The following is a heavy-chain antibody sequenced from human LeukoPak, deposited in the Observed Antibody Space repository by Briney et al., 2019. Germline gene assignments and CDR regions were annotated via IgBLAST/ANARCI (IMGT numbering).Heavy chain of an antibody. CDR3: AKVLSVTTLGY. V-gene: IGHV3-23*01. CDR1: GFTFSSYA. D-gene: IGHD4-17*01. J-gene: IGHJ4*02. Sequence: GGPLRLSCAASGFTFSSYAMSWVRQAPGKGLEWVSAISGSGGSTYYADSVKGRFTISRDNSKNTLYLQMNSLRAEDTAVYYCAKVLSVTTLGYWGQGTLVTVSS. CDR2: ISGSGGST.